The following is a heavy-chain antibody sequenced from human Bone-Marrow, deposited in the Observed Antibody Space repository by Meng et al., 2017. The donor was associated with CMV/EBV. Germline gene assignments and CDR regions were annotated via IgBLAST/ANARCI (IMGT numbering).Heavy chain of an antibody. V-gene: IGHV3-30*02. CDR3: AKVLGRSSN. CDR2: IRHDGTNR. J-gene: IGHJ4*02. Sequence: GESLKISCAASGFTFDNYGIHWVRQTPGKGLEWVAFIRHDGTNRYYGDSVKGRFTISRDNSKSTVYLQMNSLRPEETAVYYCAKVLGRSSNWGQGTLVTVSS. D-gene: IGHD6-19*01. CDR1: GFTFDNYG.